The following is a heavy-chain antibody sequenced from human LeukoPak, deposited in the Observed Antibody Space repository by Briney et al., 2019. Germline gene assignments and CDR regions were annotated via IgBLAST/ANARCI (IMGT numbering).Heavy chain of an antibody. CDR3: AKGRYSYGY. CDR2: IYYSGST. D-gene: IGHD5-18*01. CDR1: GGSISSYY. J-gene: IGHJ4*02. V-gene: IGHV4-59*01. Sequence: SETLSLTCTVSGGSISSYYWSWIRQPPGKGLEWIGYIYYSGSTNYNPSLKSRVTISVDTSKNQFSLKLSSVTAADTAVYYCAKGRYSYGYWGQGTLVTVFS.